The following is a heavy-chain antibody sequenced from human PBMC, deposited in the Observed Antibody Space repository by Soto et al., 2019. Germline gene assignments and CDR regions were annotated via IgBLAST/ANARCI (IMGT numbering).Heavy chain of an antibody. D-gene: IGHD6-19*01. CDR3: AKFTEPGYSSIWYYFEY. J-gene: IGHJ4*02. CDR2: ISSRSTNI. V-gene: IGHV3-21*06. CDR1: GFTLSGYS. Sequence: GGSLRLSCVGSGFTLSGYSMAWVRQAPGRGLEWVASISSRSTNIDYADSVKGRFTISRDNAKNLVSLQMSSLRGEDTALYYCAKFTEPGYSSIWYYFEYWGQGTPVTVSS.